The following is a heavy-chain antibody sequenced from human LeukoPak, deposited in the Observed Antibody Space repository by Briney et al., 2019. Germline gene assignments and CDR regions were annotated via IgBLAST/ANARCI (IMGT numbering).Heavy chain of an antibody. CDR2: ISYDGSNK. CDR1: GFTFSSYA. CDR3: ARDESNWGYYYGMDV. D-gene: IGHD3-16*01. V-gene: IGHV3-30-3*01. Sequence: PGRSLRLSCAASGFTFSSYAMHWVRQAPGKGLEWVAVISYDGSNKYYADSVKGRFTISRDNSKNTLYLQMNSLRAEDTAVYYCARDESNWGYYYGMDVWGQGTTVTVSS. J-gene: IGHJ6*02.